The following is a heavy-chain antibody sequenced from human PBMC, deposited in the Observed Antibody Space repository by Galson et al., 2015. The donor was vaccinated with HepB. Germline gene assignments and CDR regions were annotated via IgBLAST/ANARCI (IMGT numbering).Heavy chain of an antibody. V-gene: IGHV3-66*02. CDR1: GFTFSNYA. CDR2: IYSGGRA. J-gene: IGHJ4*02. D-gene: IGHD6-13*01. CDR3: ASTRSSWYPYFDY. Sequence: SLRLSCAASGFTFSNYAMSWVRQAPGKGLEWVSVIYSGGRAYYADSVKGRFTISRDNSKNTLYIQMNSLRAEDTAVYYCASTRSSWYPYFDYWGQGTLVTVSS.